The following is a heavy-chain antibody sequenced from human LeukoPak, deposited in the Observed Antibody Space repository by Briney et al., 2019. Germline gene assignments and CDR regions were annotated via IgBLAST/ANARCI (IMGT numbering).Heavy chain of an antibody. J-gene: IGHJ4*02. Sequence: GESLKISCKGSGYSFTSYCIGWVRQLPGKGLEWIGIIYPGDSDTRYSTSFQGQVTIPADKSISTAYLQWSSLKASDTAMYYCARPRLNGWYYFDYWGQGTLVTVSS. CDR3: ARPRLNGWYYFDY. CDR1: GYSFTSYC. D-gene: IGHD6-19*01. V-gene: IGHV5-51*01. CDR2: IYPGDSDT.